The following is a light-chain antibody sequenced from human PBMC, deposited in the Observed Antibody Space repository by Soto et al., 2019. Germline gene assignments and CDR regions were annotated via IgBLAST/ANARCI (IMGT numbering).Light chain of an antibody. Sequence: DIQMTQSPSSVSASVGDRVTITCRASQGISSRLAWYQQKPGKAPNLLIYAAPRLQSGVPSRFSGTGSGTDFTLTISSLQPEDFAIYYCQQADSFPLTFGGGTKVEVK. J-gene: IGKJ4*01. CDR3: QQADSFPLT. CDR1: QGISSR. CDR2: AAP. V-gene: IGKV1-12*01.